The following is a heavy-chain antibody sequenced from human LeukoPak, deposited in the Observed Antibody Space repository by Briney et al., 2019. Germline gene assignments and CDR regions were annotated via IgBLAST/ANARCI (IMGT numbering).Heavy chain of an antibody. Sequence: ASVKVSCKASGYTFTGYYMHWVRQAPGQGLEWMGWINPNSGGTNYAQKFQGRVTMTRDTSISTAYMELSRLRSDDTAVYYCARDGSSSAIWYYYYYMDVWGKGTTVTVSS. CDR1: GYTFTGYY. D-gene: IGHD5-18*01. V-gene: IGHV1-2*02. CDR3: ARDGSSSAIWYYYYYMDV. J-gene: IGHJ6*03. CDR2: INPNSGGT.